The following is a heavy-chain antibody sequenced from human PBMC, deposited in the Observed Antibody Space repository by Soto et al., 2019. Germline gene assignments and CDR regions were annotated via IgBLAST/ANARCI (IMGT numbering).Heavy chain of an antibody. CDR1: GGSISSYY. V-gene: IGHV4-59*01. D-gene: IGHD6-6*01. CDR3: ARSGIAAPRGWFDP. J-gene: IGHJ5*02. Sequence: SETLSLTCTVSGGSISSYYWSWIRQPPGKGLEWIGYIYYSGSTNYNPSLKSRVTISVDTSKNQFSLNLSSVTAADTAVYYCARSGIAAPRGWFDPWGQGTLVTVSS. CDR2: IYYSGST.